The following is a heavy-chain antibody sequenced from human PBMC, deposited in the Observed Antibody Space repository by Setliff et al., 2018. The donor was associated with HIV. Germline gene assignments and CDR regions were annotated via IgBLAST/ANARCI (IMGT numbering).Heavy chain of an antibody. Sequence: PGGSLRLSCAASGFTFSSAWMSWVRQAPGKGLEWVGRIKTINEGATTYYAAPVKGRFTISRDDSKNTLYLQMNSLQTEDTAMYYCARLSGLYYYDSSGYYYGHYFDYWGQGTLVTVSS. V-gene: IGHV3-15*05. J-gene: IGHJ4*02. CDR2: IKTINEGATT. CDR3: ARLSGLYYYDSSGYYYGHYFDY. D-gene: IGHD3-22*01. CDR1: GFTFSSAW.